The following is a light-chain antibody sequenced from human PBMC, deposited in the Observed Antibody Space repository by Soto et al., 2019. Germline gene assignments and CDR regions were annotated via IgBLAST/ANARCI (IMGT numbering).Light chain of an antibody. CDR3: QQYGSPPPT. CDR1: QSVSSSY. CDR2: GAS. J-gene: IGKJ2*01. Sequence: EIVLTQSPGTLSSSPGERATLSCRASQSVSSSYLAWYQQKPGQAPRLLIYGASSRATGIPDKFSGSGSGTAFTLTISRLVPEDFSVYYCQQYGSPPPTFGQGTKLEIK. V-gene: IGKV3-20*01.